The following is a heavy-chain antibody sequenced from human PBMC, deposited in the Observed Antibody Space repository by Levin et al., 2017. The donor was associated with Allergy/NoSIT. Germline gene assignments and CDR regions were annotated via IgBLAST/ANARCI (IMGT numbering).Heavy chain of an antibody. CDR1: GFTFSSYA. CDR3: VKSTTRYYYDSSGYPDY. V-gene: IGHV3-64D*06. CDR2: ISSNGGST. Sequence: GGSLRLSCSASGFTFSSYAMHWVRQAPGKGLEYVSAISSNGGSTYYADSVKGRFTISRDNSKNTLYLQMSSLRAEDTAVYYCVKSTTRYYYDSSGYPDYWGQGTLVTVSS. J-gene: IGHJ4*02. D-gene: IGHD3-22*01.